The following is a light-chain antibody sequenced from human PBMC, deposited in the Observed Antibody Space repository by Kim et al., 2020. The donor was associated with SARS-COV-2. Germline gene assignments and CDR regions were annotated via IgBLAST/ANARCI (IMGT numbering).Light chain of an antibody. CDR2: AAS. CDR3: QQCKGAPWT. V-gene: IGKV1-27*01. CDR1: QGISNY. Sequence: DIQMTQSPSSLSASVGDRVTITCRASQGISNYLAWYQQKPGKVPKLLIYAASALRSGVPSRFSGSGSGIDFTLTITSLQPEDVAVYYCQQCKGAPWTFGHGTKVDIK. J-gene: IGKJ1*01.